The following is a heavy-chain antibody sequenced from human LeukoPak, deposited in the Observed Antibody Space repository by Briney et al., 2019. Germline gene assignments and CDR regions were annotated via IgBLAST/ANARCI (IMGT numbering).Heavy chain of an antibody. Sequence: PGASVKVSCKASGGTFSSYAISWVRQAPGQGLEWMGGIIPIFGTANYAQKFQGRVAITADESTSTACMELSSLRSEDTAVYYCASAGFLEWLYLDYWGQGTLVTVSS. CDR1: GGTFSSYA. D-gene: IGHD3-3*01. CDR2: IIPIFGTA. J-gene: IGHJ4*02. CDR3: ASAGFLEWLYLDY. V-gene: IGHV1-69*13.